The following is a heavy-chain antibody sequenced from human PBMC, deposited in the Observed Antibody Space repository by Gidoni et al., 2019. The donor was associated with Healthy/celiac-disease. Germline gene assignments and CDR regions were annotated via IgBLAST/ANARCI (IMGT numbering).Heavy chain of an antibody. CDR2: ISGSGGRT. V-gene: IGHV3-23*01. J-gene: IGHJ5*02. D-gene: IGHD6-19*01. Sequence: VQLLVSGGCLVQPGGSLRLPFAASGFTFRSYAMSWVRQAPGKGLEWVSAISGSGGRTYYADSVKGRFNISRDNSKNTLYLQMNSLRAEDTAVYYCAKDHGWCFFDPWGQGTLVTVSS. CDR3: AKDHGWCFFDP. CDR1: GFTFRSYA.